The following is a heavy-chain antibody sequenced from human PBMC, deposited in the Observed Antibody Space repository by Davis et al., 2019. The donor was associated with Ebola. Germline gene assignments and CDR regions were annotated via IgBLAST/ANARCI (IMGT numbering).Heavy chain of an antibody. Sequence: PGGSLRLSCAASGFTFSTYTMTWVRQAPGKGLEWVSGISGSGGSTDYADSVKGRFTISRDNSKNTLYLQMNSLRAEDTAVYYCAKLPEGSPFDYWGQGTLVTVSS. CDR3: AKLPEGSPFDY. D-gene: IGHD6-13*01. CDR1: GFTFSTYT. CDR2: ISGSGGST. V-gene: IGHV3-23*01. J-gene: IGHJ4*02.